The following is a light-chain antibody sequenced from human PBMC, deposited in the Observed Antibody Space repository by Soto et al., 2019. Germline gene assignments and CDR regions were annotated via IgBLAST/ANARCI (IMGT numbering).Light chain of an antibody. CDR1: SSDVGAYDY. Sequence: QSALTQPASVSGSPGQSITVSCTGTSSDVGAYDYVSWYQHHPGKAPKLIIYEVTNRPSGVSNRFSGSKSGNTASLTISGLQAEDEADYYCNSYTRSTKYVFGTGIKVTVL. CDR2: EVT. J-gene: IGLJ1*01. V-gene: IGLV2-14*01. CDR3: NSYTRSTKYV.